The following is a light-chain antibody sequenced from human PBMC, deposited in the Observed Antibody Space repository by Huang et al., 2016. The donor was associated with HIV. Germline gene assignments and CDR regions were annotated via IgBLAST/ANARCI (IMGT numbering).Light chain of an antibody. J-gene: IGKJ2*01. Sequence: DIQMTQSTSSRSASVGDRVHNTCKANQDISKYLNWYKQKPGREPNLRICDASNLETVVPSRFSGSGSATDFTFTISSLQPEDIATYYCQQYDNLPPYTFGQGTKLEIK. CDR3: QQYDNLPPYT. CDR2: DAS. V-gene: IGKV1-33*01. CDR1: QDISKY.